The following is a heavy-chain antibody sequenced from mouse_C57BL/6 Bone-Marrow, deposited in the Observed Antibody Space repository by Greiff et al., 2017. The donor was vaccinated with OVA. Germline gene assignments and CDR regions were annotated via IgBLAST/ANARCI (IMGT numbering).Heavy chain of an antibody. V-gene: IGHV5-4*01. D-gene: IGHD1-1*01. Sequence: DVKLVESGGGLVKPGGSLKLSCAASGFTFSSYAMSWVRQTPEKRLEWVATISDGGSYTYYPDNVKGRFTISRDNAKNNLYLQMSHLKSEDTAMYYCAREGGTTVVATRDYWGQGTSVTVSS. CDR3: AREGGTTVVATRDY. J-gene: IGHJ4*01. CDR2: ISDGGSYT. CDR1: GFTFSSYA.